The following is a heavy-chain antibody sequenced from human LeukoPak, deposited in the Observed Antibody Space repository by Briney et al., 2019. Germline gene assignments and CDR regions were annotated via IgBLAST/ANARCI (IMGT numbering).Heavy chain of an antibody. CDR1: GGTFSSYA. D-gene: IGHD1-26*01. CDR3: AIGSYWLTVYYFDY. J-gene: IGHJ4*02. CDR2: IIPIFGTA. Sequence: SVKVSCKASGGTFSSYAISWVRQAPGQGLEWMGGIIPIFGTANYAQKFQGRVAITADESTSTAYMELSSLRSEDTAVYYCAIGSYWLTVYYFDYWGQGTLVTVSS. V-gene: IGHV1-69*13.